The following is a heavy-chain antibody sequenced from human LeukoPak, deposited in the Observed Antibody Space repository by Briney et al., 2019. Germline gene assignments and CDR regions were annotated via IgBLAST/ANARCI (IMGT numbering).Heavy chain of an antibody. CDR3: VRLTAPWSTRRIAAEVVL. CDR2: IYYSGST. Sequence: SATLSLTSPVSGGSISCSRYYWGRIRRPPGKGLESIGSIYYSGSTYYNPPLKSRVTISVDTSKNQFSRQLSSVNAADTAVFYCVRLTAPWSTRRIAAEVVLWGQGTLVTVSS. J-gene: IGHJ4*02. D-gene: IGHD6-13*01. V-gene: IGHV4-39*01. CDR1: GGSISCSRYY.